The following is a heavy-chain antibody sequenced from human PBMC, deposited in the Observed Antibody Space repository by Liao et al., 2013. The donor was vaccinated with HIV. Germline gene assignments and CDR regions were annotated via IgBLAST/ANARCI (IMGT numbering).Heavy chain of an antibody. J-gene: IGHJ4*02. D-gene: IGHD2-2*02. CDR2: IYYSGNP. CDR3: ARYCGGPTCYRGFDS. V-gene: IGHV4-39*07. Sequence: QLQLQESGPGLVKPSETLSLTCTVSGDSITSSSYYWGWIRQPPGKGLEWIGTIYYSGNPYYNPSLKSRVTISVDTSKNQFSLTLTSATAADTAVYHCARYCGGPTCYRGFDSWGQGTLVTVSS. CDR1: GDSITSSSYY.